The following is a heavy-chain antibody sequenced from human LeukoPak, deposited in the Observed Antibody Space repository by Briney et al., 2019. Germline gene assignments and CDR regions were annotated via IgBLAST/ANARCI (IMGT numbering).Heavy chain of an antibody. V-gene: IGHV3-30*18. Sequence: GRPLRLSCGASGFTFSSCGMHWVRQAPGKGLEWVALISYDGSEIYYADSVKGRFTISRGNSKNTVYLQMNSLRAEDTAVYYCAKDLSWSFDYWGQGTLVTVSS. CDR3: AKDLSWSFDY. J-gene: IGHJ4*02. D-gene: IGHD6-13*01. CDR2: ISYDGSEI. CDR1: GFTFSSCG.